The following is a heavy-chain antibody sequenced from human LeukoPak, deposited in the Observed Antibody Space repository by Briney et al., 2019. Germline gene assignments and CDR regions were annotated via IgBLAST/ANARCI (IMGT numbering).Heavy chain of an antibody. Sequence: KPSETLSLTCTVSGPSTSSYSWGWIRQPAGKGLEWIGRIYTSGSTNYNPSLKSRVTLSVDKSKNQFSLKLSAVTAADTAVYYCARVSRFRAAPDWYFDLWGRGTLVTVSS. V-gene: IGHV4-4*07. D-gene: IGHD3-10*01. J-gene: IGHJ2*01. CDR2: IYTSGST. CDR3: ARVSRFRAAPDWYFDL. CDR1: GPSTSSYS.